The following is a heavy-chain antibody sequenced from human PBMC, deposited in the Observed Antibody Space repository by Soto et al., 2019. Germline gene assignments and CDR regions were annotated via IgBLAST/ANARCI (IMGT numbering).Heavy chain of an antibody. Sequence: PGGSLRLSCAASGFTFSSYSMNWVRQAPGKELEWVSSISSSSSYIYYADSVKGRFTISRDNAKNSLYLQMNSLRAEDTALYHCARGSREWSGFGAFDIWGQGTMVTVSS. CDR1: GFTFSSYS. V-gene: IGHV3-21*04. D-gene: IGHD3-3*01. J-gene: IGHJ3*02. CDR2: ISSSSSYI. CDR3: ARGSREWSGFGAFDI.